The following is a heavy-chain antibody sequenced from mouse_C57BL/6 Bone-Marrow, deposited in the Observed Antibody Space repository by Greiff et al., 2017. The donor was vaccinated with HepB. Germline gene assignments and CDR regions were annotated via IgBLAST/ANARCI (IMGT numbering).Heavy chain of an antibody. V-gene: IGHV6-3*01. CDR3: TGPLNWDWFAY. D-gene: IGHD4-1*01. CDR2: IRLKSDNYAT. J-gene: IGHJ3*01. Sequence: EVMLVESGGGLVQPGGSMKLSCVASGFTFSNYWMNWVRQSPEKGLEWVAQIRLKSDNYATHYAESVKGRFTISRDDSKSSVYLQMNNLRAEDTGIYYCTGPLNWDWFAYWGQGTLVTVSA. CDR1: GFTFSNYW.